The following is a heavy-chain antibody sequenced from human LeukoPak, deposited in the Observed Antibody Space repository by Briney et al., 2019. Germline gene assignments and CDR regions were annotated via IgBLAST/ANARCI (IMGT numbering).Heavy chain of an antibody. V-gene: IGHV4-59*08. Sequence: SETLSLTCSVSGGSIGTYYWSWIRQPPGKGLEWIGYVYYNGNTNYNPSLKSRATISVDTSKNQFSLKLNSVTAADTAVYFCARRVAVTARYYFDFWGQGTLVTVSS. J-gene: IGHJ4*02. CDR2: VYYNGNT. CDR1: GGSIGTYY. D-gene: IGHD6-19*01. CDR3: ARRVAVTARYYFDF.